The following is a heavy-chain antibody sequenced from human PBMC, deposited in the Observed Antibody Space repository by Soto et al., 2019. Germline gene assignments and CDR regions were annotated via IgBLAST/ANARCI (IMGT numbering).Heavy chain of an antibody. J-gene: IGHJ6*02. CDR3: ARGYCSSTSCYDYYYYGMDV. Sequence: ASVKVSCKASGGTVSSYAISWVRQAPGQGLEWMGGIIPIFGTANYAQKFQGRVTITADESTSTAYMELSSLRSEDTAVYYCARGYCSSTSCYDYYYYGMDVWGQGTTVTVSS. V-gene: IGHV1-69*13. CDR2: IIPIFGTA. CDR1: GGTVSSYA. D-gene: IGHD2-2*01.